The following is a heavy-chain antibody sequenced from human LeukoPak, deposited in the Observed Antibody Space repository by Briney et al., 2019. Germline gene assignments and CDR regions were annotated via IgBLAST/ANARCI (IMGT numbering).Heavy chain of an antibody. CDR2: IYNSGGT. J-gene: IGHJ4*02. D-gene: IGHD2-21*02. V-gene: IGHV4-59*01. Sequence: SETLSLTCTVSGGSISSYYWSWIRQPPGKGLEWIGYIYNSGGTNYNPFLKSRVTISIDTSKNQFSLKLNSVTAADTAVYYCARLYCGADCPSSDYFDYWGQGTLVTVSS. CDR3: ARLYCGADCPSSDYFDY. CDR1: GGSISSYY.